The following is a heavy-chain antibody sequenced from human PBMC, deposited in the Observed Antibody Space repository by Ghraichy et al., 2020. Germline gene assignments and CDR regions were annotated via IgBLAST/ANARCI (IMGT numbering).Heavy chain of an antibody. J-gene: IGHJ4*02. D-gene: IGHD4-23*01. Sequence: SETLSLTCNVSGGSISNNYWSWIRQPPGRGLEWIGYIYSTGTTNYNPSLKSRVTISLDTSNNQFSLELTSVTAADTAMYYCARRNPYYGGNSNFDHWGQGTQVTVS. CDR1: GGSISNNY. CDR2: IYSTGTT. CDR3: ARRNPYYGGNSNFDH. V-gene: IGHV4-4*09.